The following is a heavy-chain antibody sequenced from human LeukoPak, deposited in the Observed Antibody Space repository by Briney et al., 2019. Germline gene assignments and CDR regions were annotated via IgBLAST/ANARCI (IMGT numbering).Heavy chain of an antibody. CDR1: GFTFSTFD. CDR3: AKAGPAFYGSGD. V-gene: IGHV3-23*01. J-gene: IGHJ4*02. Sequence: PGGSLRLSCAASGFTFSTFDMSWVRQAPGKGLEWVSGISRSGGSTYYADSVKGRFTIPRDNSKNTLYLQMDSLRDEDTAAYYCAKAGPAFYGSGDWGQGTLVTVSS. CDR2: ISRSGGST. D-gene: IGHD3-10*01.